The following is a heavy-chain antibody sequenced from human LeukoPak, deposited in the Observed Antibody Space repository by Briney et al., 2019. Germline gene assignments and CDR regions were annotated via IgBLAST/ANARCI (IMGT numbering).Heavy chain of an antibody. CDR3: ARALSYYGSGTNYPGTYYFDY. D-gene: IGHD3-10*01. V-gene: IGHV1-2*02. CDR2: INPNSGGT. Sequence: ASVKVSCKASGYTFTGYYMHWVRQAPGQGLEWMGWINPNSGGTNYAQKLQGRVTMTTDTSTSTAYMELRSLRSDDTAVYYCARALSYYGSGTNYPGTYYFDYWGQGTLVTVSS. J-gene: IGHJ4*02. CDR1: GYTFTGYY.